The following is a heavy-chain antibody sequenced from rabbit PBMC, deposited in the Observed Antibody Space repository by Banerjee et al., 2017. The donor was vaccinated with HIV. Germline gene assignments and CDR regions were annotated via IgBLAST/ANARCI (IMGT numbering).Heavy chain of an antibody. CDR3: ARIYVGYNGYDYGNL. CDR2: IYVGSSGNT. D-gene: IGHD6-1*01. J-gene: IGHJ4*01. V-gene: IGHV1S45*01. CDR1: GFTISSSYW. Sequence: QEHLEESGGDLVKPEGSLTLTCKASGFTISSSYWICWVRQAPGKGPEWIACIYVGSSGNTFYASWAKGRFTITRSTSLKTVTLQLNSLTAADTATYFCARIYVGYNGYDYGNLWGQGTLVTVS.